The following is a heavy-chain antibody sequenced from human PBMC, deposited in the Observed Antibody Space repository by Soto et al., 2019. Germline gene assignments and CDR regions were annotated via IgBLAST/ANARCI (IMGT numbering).Heavy chain of an antibody. Sequence: SETLSLTCAVSGGSIISGGYSWSWIRQPPGKGLEWIGYIYQSGSTYYNPSLKSRVTISVDRSKNQFSLKLSSVTAADTAVYYCARDNRSGYYFDYWGQGTLVTVSS. CDR1: GGSIISGGYS. J-gene: IGHJ4*02. D-gene: IGHD3-22*01. V-gene: IGHV4-30-2*01. CDR3: ARDNRSGYYFDY. CDR2: IYQSGST.